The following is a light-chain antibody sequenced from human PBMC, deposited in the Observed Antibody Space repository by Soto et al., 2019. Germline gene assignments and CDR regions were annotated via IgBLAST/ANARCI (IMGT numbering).Light chain of an antibody. CDR1: QSLSSNF. J-gene: IGKJ1*01. CDR3: QQYGSSPRT. CDR2: DSS. Sequence: EIFLTQSPATLSLSPGERATLSCRASQSLSSNFLAWYQQKPGQPPRLLIYDSSTRATGFPDRFSGSGSGTDFTLTISSLEPGDLAVYYCQQYGSSPRTFGQGTKVDIK. V-gene: IGKV3-20*01.